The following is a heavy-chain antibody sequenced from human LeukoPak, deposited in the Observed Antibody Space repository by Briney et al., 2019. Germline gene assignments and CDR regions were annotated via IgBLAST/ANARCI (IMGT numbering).Heavy chain of an antibody. V-gene: IGHV1-2*06. CDR1: GGTFSSYA. Sequence: GASVKVSCKASGGTFSSYAISWVRQAPGQGLEWMGRINPNSGGTNYAQKFQGRVTMTRDTSISTAYMELSRLRSDDTAVYYCARGGEDIYSGYEFDYWGQGTLVTVSS. CDR3: ARGGEDIYSGYEFDY. J-gene: IGHJ4*02. D-gene: IGHD5-12*01. CDR2: INPNSGGT.